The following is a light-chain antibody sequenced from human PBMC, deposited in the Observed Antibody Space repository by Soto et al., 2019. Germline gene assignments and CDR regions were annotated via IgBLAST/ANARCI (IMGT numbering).Light chain of an antibody. V-gene: IGKV3-15*01. CDR2: DAS. J-gene: IGKJ2*01. CDR3: QQYDIWPPGA. Sequence: EVVMTQSPASLSASPWERVPLXLLASQNIRSSLAWYQQRPGQAPRLLIYDASTRATGIPPRFSGGGSGTEFTVTISSLQSEDFAIYYCQQYDIWPPGAFGQGTKVDIK. CDR1: QNIRSS.